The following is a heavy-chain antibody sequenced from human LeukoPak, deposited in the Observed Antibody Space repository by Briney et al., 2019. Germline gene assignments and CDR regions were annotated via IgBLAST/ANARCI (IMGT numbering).Heavy chain of an antibody. CDR3: ARTPVYSSSWSIDY. J-gene: IGHJ4*02. CDR1: GYTFTSYG. CDR2: ISAYNGNT. Sequence: ASVKVSCKASGYTFTSYGVSWVRQAPGQGLEWMGWISAYNGNTNYAQKLQGRVTMTTDTSTSTAYMELSSLRSEDTAVYYCARTPVYSSSWSIDYWGQGTLVTVSS. V-gene: IGHV1-18*01. D-gene: IGHD6-13*01.